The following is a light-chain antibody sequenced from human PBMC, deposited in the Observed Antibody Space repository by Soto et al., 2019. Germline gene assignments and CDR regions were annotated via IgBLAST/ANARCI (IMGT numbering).Light chain of an antibody. CDR3: QQYNNWPRVT. CDR2: GAS. J-gene: IGKJ3*01. Sequence: EIVMTQSPATLSVSPGERATLSCRASQSVSSNLAWYQQKPGQAPRLLIYGASTRATGIPARFSGSGSGTEFPLTISSLQSEDFAVYYGQQYNNWPRVTFGPGTKVDIK. V-gene: IGKV3-15*01. CDR1: QSVSSN.